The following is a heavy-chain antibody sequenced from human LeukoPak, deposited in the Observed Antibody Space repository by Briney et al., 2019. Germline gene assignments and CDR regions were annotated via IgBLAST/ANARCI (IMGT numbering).Heavy chain of an antibody. CDR1: GGSFSGYY. V-gene: IGHV4-34*01. Sequence: SETLSLTCAVYGGSFSGYYWSWIRQPPGKGLEWIGEINHSGSTNYNPSLKSRVTTSVDTSKNQFSLKLSSVTAADTAVYYCARGPVSGYDYDAFDIWGQGTMVTVSS. CDR2: INHSGST. J-gene: IGHJ3*02. CDR3: ARGPVSGYDYDAFDI. D-gene: IGHD5-12*01.